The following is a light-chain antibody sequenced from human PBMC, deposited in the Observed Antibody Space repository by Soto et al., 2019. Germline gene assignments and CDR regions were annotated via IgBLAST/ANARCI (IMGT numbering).Light chain of an antibody. CDR1: QSISSW. CDR3: QQYNSYKWT. J-gene: IGKJ1*01. Sequence: DIQMTQSPSTLSASVGDRVTITCRASQSISSWLAWYQQKPGHAPKLLIYDASSLESGVPSRFSGSGSGTEFTLTISSLQPDDFAAYYCQQYNSYKWTFGQGTKVEIK. V-gene: IGKV1-5*01. CDR2: DAS.